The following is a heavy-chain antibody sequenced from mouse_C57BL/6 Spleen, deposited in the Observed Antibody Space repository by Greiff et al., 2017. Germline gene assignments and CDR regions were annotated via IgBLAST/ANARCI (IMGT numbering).Heavy chain of an antibody. CDR1: GFTFSSYA. Sequence: EVKLVESGGGLVKPGGSLKLSCAASGFTFSSYAMSWVRQTPEKRLEWVATISDGGSYTYYPDNVKGRFTISRDNAKNNLYLQMSHLKSEDTAMYYCARDLDTTVVDWYFDVWGTGTTVTVSS. D-gene: IGHD1-1*01. V-gene: IGHV5-4*01. CDR3: ARDLDTTVVDWYFDV. J-gene: IGHJ1*03. CDR2: ISDGGSYT.